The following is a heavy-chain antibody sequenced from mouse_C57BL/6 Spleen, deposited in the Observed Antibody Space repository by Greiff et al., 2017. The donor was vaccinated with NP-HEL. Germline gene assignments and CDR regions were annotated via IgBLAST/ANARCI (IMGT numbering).Heavy chain of an antibody. Sequence: QVQLQQPGAELVRPGTSLPLSCTASGYTFTSYWMHWVKQRPGQGLEWIGVIDPSDSYTNYNQKFKGKATLTVDTSSSTAYMQLSSLTSEDSAVYYCARDYYGSSPYWYFDVWGTGTTVTVSA. CDR1: GYTFTSYW. CDR3: ARDYYGSSPYWYFDV. V-gene: IGHV1-59*01. J-gene: IGHJ1*03. CDR2: IDPSDSYT. D-gene: IGHD1-1*01.